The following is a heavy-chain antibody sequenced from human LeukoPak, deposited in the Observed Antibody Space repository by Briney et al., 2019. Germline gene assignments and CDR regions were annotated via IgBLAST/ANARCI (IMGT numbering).Heavy chain of an antibody. V-gene: IGHV3-74*01. CDR2: INRDRSGT. J-gene: IGHJ5*02. D-gene: IGHD2-2*01. CDR3: AGDGGYCPTTKSWKWYDP. Sequence: GGSLRLSCATCGVTFSSNWMHWVRQTPGKGLEWVSRINRDRSGTDYADSVKGRFTISRDYTKNTVYLKMTSLRAEDTGIYYCAGDGGYCPTTKSWKWYDPWGQGTLVTVSS. CDR1: GVTFSSNW.